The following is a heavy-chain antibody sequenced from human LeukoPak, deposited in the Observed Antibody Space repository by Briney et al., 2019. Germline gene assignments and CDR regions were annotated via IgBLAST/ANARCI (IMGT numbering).Heavy chain of an antibody. CDR1: GGSISSYY. D-gene: IGHD3-16*01. CDR2: IYYSGSI. V-gene: IGHV4-59*01. Sequence: SETLSLTCAVSGGSISSYYWSWIRQPPGKGLEWIGYIYYSGSINYNPSLKSRVTISIDTSKNQFSLKLSSVTAADTAVYFCARGLTPYYYGMDVWGQGTTVTVSS. J-gene: IGHJ6*02. CDR3: ARGLTPYYYGMDV.